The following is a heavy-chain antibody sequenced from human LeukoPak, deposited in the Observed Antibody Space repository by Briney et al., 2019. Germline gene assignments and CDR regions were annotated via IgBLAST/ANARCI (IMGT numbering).Heavy chain of an antibody. CDR1: GGSISHYY. CDR2: IYYTGTT. J-gene: IGHJ6*02. Sequence: SETLSLTCTVSGGSISHYYWSWIRQPPGKGPEWIGYIYYTGTTNYNPSLKSRVTISVDTSKNQFSLKLNSVTAADTAVYYCAREDPQTKVPEGMDVWGQGTTVTVYS. V-gene: IGHV4-59*01. CDR3: AREDPQTKVPEGMDV. D-gene: IGHD4/OR15-4a*01.